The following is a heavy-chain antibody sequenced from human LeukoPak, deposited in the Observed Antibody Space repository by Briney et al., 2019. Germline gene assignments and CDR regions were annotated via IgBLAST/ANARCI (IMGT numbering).Heavy chain of an antibody. CDR1: GFTFDDYA. D-gene: IGHD3-22*01. Sequence: GGSLRLSCAASGFTFDDYAMHWVRQAPGKGLEWVSGISWNSGSIGYADSVKGRFTISRDNAKNSLYLQMNSLRAEDTALYYCAKGLSSGYYTTFDYWGQGTLVTVSS. CDR2: ISWNSGSI. V-gene: IGHV3-9*01. CDR3: AKGLSSGYYTTFDY. J-gene: IGHJ4*02.